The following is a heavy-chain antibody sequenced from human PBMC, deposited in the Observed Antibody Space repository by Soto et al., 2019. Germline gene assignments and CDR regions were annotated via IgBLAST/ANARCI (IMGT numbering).Heavy chain of an antibody. CDR2: IIPIFGTA. V-gene: IGHV1-69*13. J-gene: IGHJ6*02. Sequence: ASVKVSCEASGGTFSSYAISCVRQAPGQGLEWMGGIIPIFGTANYAQKFQGRVTITADESTSTAYMELSSLRSEDTAVYYCARTVVPAASYYYGMDVWGQGTTVTVSS. CDR3: ARTVVPAASYYYGMDV. CDR1: GGTFSSYA. D-gene: IGHD2-2*01.